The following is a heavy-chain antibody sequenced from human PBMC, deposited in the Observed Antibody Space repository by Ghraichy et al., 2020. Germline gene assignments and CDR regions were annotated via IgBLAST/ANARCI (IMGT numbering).Heavy chain of an antibody. Sequence: ASVKVSCKASRYTFTSQYMDWVRQAPGQGLEWMGVIDPSDGSATYAQKFQGRVTMTRDTSTSTVHMELTSLRSEDTAVYYCARPRPMYNEKFYYGMDVWGQGTTVTVSS. CDR1: RYTFTSQY. V-gene: IGHV1-46*01. CDR3: ARPRPMYNEKFYYGMDV. J-gene: IGHJ6*02. CDR2: IDPSDGSA. D-gene: IGHD1-1*01.